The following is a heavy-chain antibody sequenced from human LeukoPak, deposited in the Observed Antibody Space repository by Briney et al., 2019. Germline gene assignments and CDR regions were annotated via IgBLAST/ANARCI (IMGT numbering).Heavy chain of an antibody. J-gene: IGHJ3*02. V-gene: IGHV3-23*01. D-gene: IGHD3-22*01. CDR1: GFTFSSYA. CDR2: ISDSGGST. CDR3: AKASHMIVDAFDI. Sequence: GGSLRLSCAASGFTFSSYAMSWVRQAPGKGLEWVSAISDSGGSTYYADSVKGRFTISRDNSKNTLYLQINSLRAEDTAVYYCAKASHMIVDAFDIWGQGTMVTVSS.